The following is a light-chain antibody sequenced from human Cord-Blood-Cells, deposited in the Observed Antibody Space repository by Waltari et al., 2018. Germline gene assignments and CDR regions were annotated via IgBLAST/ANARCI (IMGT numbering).Light chain of an antibody. CDR1: QSLLHSNGYNY. Sequence: DIVMTQSPLSLPVTPGEPASIPCRSSQSLLHSNGYNYLDWYRQKPGQSPQLLIYLGSNRASGVPDRFSGSGSGTDFTLKISRVEAEDVGVYYCMQALQTPITFGQGTRLEIK. J-gene: IGKJ5*01. CDR2: LGS. V-gene: IGKV2-28*01. CDR3: MQALQTPIT.